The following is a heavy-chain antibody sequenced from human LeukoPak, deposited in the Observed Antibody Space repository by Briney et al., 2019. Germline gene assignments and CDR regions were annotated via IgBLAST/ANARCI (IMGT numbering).Heavy chain of an antibody. Sequence: PGGSLRLSCAASGFTFSDYYMSWIRQAPGKGLEWVTAISGSGGSTYYADSVKGRFTISRDNSKNTLYLQMNSLRAEDTAVYYCAKGYDFWSGYPDYWGQGTLVTVSS. V-gene: IGHV3-23*01. J-gene: IGHJ4*02. CDR3: AKGYDFWSGYPDY. CDR2: ISGSGGST. D-gene: IGHD3-3*01. CDR1: GFTFSDYY.